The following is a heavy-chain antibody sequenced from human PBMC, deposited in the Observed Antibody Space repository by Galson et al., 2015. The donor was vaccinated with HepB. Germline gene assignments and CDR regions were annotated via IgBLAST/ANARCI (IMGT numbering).Heavy chain of an antibody. J-gene: IGHJ4*02. CDR1: GYNFTTHW. Sequence: QSGAEVKKPGESLKISCKGSGYNFTTHWIGWLRQMPGKGLECMGIIYPGDSHTRYSPSFQGQVTISADKSITTAYLQWNSLKASDSAMYYCARQYYNFWSAYTAFDYWGQGTLFTVSS. D-gene: IGHD3-3*01. CDR3: ARQYYNFWSAYTAFDY. CDR2: IYPGDSHT. V-gene: IGHV5-51*01.